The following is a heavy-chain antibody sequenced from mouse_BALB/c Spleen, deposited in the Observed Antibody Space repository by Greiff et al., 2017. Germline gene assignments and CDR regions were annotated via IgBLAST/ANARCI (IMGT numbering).Heavy chain of an antibody. CDR2: ISSGGGST. Sequence: EVQLMESGGGLVKPGGSLKLSCAASGFAFSSYDMSWVRQTPEKRLEWVAYISSGGGSTYYPDTVKGRVTISSDNAKNTLYLQMSSLKSEDTAMYYCERQGLGPYLDYWGQGTTLTVSS. CDR1: GFAFSSYD. CDR3: ERQGLGPYLDY. D-gene: IGHD4-1*01. V-gene: IGHV5-12-1*01. J-gene: IGHJ2*01.